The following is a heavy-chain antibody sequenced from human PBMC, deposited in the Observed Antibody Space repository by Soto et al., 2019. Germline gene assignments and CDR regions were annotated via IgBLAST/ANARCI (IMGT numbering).Heavy chain of an antibody. Sequence: SVKVSCKASGSTFTGYYMHWVRQAPGQGLEWMGWINPQSGGTTYAQKFQGRVTMTRDTSISTVYMELSRLTFDDTAVYYCARHYYDGSGHWGQGTLVTVSS. CDR3: ARHYYDGSGH. V-gene: IGHV1-2*02. J-gene: IGHJ4*02. CDR2: INPQSGGT. D-gene: IGHD3-16*01. CDR1: GSTFTGYY.